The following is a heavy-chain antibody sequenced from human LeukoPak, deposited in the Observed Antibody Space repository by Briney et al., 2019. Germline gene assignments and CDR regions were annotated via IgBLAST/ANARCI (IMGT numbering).Heavy chain of an antibody. V-gene: IGHV3-74*01. J-gene: IGHJ4*02. CDR1: GFTFSSYW. CDR3: ARERYDILTGYDY. CDR2: INSDGSST. Sequence: GGSLRLSCAASGFTFSSYWMHRVRQAPGKGLVWVSRINSDGSSTSYADSVKGRFTISRDNAKNTLYLQMNSLRAEDTAVYYCARERYDILTGYDYWGQGTLVTVSS. D-gene: IGHD3-9*01.